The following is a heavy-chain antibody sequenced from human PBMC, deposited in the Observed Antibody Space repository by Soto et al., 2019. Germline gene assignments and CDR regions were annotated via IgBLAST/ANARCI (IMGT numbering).Heavy chain of an antibody. J-gene: IGHJ4*02. CDR2: IYWDDDK. Sequence: FGLTRVNPRQTLTLSCAFAGFSLTIGQVGVGWIRQSPGKAPEWLAVIYWDDDKRYSPSLRNRLTITKASSNNHVVLLMTNMDPADSGTYYCAHRLGGYTWNDCYLDYWGQGALVTVSS. CDR3: AHRLGGYTWNDCYLDY. V-gene: IGHV2-5*02. D-gene: IGHD1-1*01. CDR1: GFSLTIGQVG.